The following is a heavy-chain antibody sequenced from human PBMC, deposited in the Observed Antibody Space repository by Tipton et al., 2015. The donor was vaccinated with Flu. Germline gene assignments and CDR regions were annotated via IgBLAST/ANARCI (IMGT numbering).Heavy chain of an antibody. Sequence: VQSGGSLRLSCAASGFTFDDYTFHWVRQAPGKGLEWVSLINGDGGTTHYTDSVKGRFTISRDNSKNSLYLQMNSLKTEDTALYYCAKGNWGGKYYFDYWGQGTLVTVSS. V-gene: IGHV3-43*02. D-gene: IGHD7-27*01. CDR3: AKGNWGGKYYFDY. CDR2: INGDGGTT. J-gene: IGHJ4*02. CDR1: GFTFDDYT.